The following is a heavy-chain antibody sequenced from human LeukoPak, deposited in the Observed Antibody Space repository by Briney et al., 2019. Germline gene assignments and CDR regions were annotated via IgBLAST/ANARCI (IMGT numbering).Heavy chain of an antibody. J-gene: IGHJ3*01. CDR3: AKWAGTLNAFDV. CDR2: AHYSGNT. V-gene: IGHV4-59*08. D-gene: IGHD1/OR15-1a*01. CDR1: GDSIRSYY. Sequence: SETLSLTCSVSGDSIRSYYWNWVRQPSGKSLEWIGYAHYSGNTYSNPSLKSRVTTSVDTSNNQFSLRLSSVTAADTAMYYCAKWAGTLNAFDVWGQGTMVTVSS.